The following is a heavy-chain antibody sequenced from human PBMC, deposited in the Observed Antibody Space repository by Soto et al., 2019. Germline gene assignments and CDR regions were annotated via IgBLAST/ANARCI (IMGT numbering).Heavy chain of an antibody. CDR1: GFTVSTYA. J-gene: IGHJ3*02. D-gene: IGHD4-17*01. Sequence: PXVSLSLTCAASGFTVSTYAMSWFRQAPGKGLEWVSAISRDGYDIYYADSVKGRFTISRDNSKHMLFLQMNSLRTEDTAVYYCATPRGYGVFDAYDIWGQGAMVTVSS. CDR2: ISRDGYDI. V-gene: IGHV3-23*01. CDR3: ATPRGYGVFDAYDI.